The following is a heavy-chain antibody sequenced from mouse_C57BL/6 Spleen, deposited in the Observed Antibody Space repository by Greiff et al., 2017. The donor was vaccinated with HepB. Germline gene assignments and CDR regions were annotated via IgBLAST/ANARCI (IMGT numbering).Heavy chain of an antibody. D-gene: IGHD2-13*01. J-gene: IGHJ3*01. V-gene: IGHV14-1*01. Sequence: EVQLQQSGAELVRPGASVKLSCTASGFNIKDYYMHWVKQRPEQGLEWIGRIDPEDGDTEYAPKFQGKATMTADTSSNTAYLQLSSLTSEDTAVYYCSTRVDGDGAWFAYWGQGTLVTVSA. CDR1: GFNIKDYY. CDR2: IDPEDGDT. CDR3: STRVDGDGAWFAY.